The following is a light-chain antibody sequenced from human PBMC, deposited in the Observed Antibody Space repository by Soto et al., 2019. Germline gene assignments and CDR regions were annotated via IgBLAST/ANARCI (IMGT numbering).Light chain of an antibody. V-gene: IGLV1-40*01. J-gene: IGLJ2*01. CDR3: QSYDSSLSVVV. CDR1: SSNIGADYD. CDR2: GNS. Sequence: QSVLTQPPSVSGAPGQRVTISCTGSSSNIGADYDVLWYQHLPGKAPKLLIYGNSNRPSGVPERFSGSKSGTSASLAVTGLQAEDEADYYCQSYDSSLSVVVFGAGTKLTVL.